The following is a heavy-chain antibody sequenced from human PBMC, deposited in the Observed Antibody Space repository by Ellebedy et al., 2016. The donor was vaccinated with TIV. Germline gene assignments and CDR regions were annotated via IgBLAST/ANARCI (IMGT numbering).Heavy chain of an antibody. CDR1: GYSFTSYW. Sequence: GESLKISCKGSGYSFTSYWISWVRQMPGKGLEWMGRIDPSDSYISNNPSFQGHVTLSADKSISTAYLQWSSLKASDTAIYYCARHRVVGAVLDYWGQGTLVTVSS. D-gene: IGHD1-26*01. CDR2: IDPSDSYI. V-gene: IGHV5-10-1*01. J-gene: IGHJ4*02. CDR3: ARHRVVGAVLDY.